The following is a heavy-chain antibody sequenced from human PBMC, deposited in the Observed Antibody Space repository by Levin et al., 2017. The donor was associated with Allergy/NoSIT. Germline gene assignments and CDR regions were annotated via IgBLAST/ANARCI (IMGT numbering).Heavy chain of an antibody. J-gene: IGHJ5*02. CDR2: INHSGST. Sequence: GSLRLSCAVYGGSFSGYYWSWIRQPPGKGLEWIGEINHSGSTNYNPSLKSRVTISVDTSKNQFSLKLSSVTAADTAVYYCARGLANYYGSGSSNWFDPWGQGTLVTVSS. V-gene: IGHV4-34*01. CDR1: GGSFSGYY. D-gene: IGHD3-10*01. CDR3: ARGLANYYGSGSSNWFDP.